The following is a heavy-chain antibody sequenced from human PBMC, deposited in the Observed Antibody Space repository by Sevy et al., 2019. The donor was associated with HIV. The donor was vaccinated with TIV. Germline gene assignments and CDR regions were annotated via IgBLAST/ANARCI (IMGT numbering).Heavy chain of an antibody. V-gene: IGHV3-23*01. Sequence: GGFLRLSCAASGFTFTNYDMHWVRQAPGKGLEWVSGISNSGANTYYADSVRGRFTVSRDNSKNTVYLQLNSLRAEDTAIYYCAKEWTLLSDWYGEFDYWGQGTLVTVSS. CDR3: AKEWTLLSDWYGEFDY. CDR2: ISNSGANT. D-gene: IGHD6-19*01. J-gene: IGHJ4*02. CDR1: GFTFTNYD.